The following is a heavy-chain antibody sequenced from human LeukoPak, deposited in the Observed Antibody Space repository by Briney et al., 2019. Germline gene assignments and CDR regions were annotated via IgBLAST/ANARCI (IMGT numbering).Heavy chain of an antibody. CDR1: GYTFINHD. V-gene: IGHV1-18*01. D-gene: IGHD6-25*01. Sequence: ASVKVSCKGYGYTFINHDIDWVRQAAGQGLEWMGWISAYNGNTNYAQKLQGRVTMTTDTSTSTAYMELSSLRSEDTAVYYCARDTQAAGDYYYYYGMDVWGQGTKVTVSS. CDR3: ARDTQAAGDYYYYYGMDV. J-gene: IGHJ6*02. CDR2: ISAYNGNT.